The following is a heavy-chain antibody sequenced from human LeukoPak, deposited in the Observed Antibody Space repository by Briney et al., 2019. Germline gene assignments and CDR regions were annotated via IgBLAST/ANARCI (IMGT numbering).Heavy chain of an antibody. CDR2: IIPILGIA. J-gene: IGHJ4*02. CDR3: ARSPPLYDSSGYYFDY. V-gene: IGHV1-69*04. D-gene: IGHD3-22*01. CDR1: GGTFSSYA. Sequence: ASVKASCKASGGTFSSYAISWVRQAPGQGLEWMGRIIPILGIANYAQKFQGRVTITADKSTSTAYMELSSLRSEDTAVYYCARSPPLYDSSGYYFDYWGQGTLVTVSS.